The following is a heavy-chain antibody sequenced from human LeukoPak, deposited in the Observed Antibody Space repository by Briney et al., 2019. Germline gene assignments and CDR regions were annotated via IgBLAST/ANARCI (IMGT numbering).Heavy chain of an antibody. Sequence: GESLKISCQGSGYNFPIYWIGWVRQMPGQGLEWMGIIYPDDSNTIYGPSFQGQVTISADKSISTAYLQWSSLKASDTAMYYCARPASYGDSHDYWGQGTLVTVSS. V-gene: IGHV5-51*01. J-gene: IGHJ4*02. CDR2: IYPDDSNT. CDR1: GYNFPIYW. D-gene: IGHD4-17*01. CDR3: ARPASYGDSHDY.